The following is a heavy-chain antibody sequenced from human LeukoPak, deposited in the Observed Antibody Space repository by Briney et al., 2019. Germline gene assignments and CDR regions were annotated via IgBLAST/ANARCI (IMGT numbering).Heavy chain of an antibody. CDR1: GGSFSGYF. CDR2: ITHTGSA. J-gene: IGHJ4*02. CDR3: ARAQGFNSEAPHFDY. Sequence: SETLSLTCGVYGGSFSGYFWSWIRQTPGKGLEWIGEITHTGSANYNPSFKSRVTMSVDTSKKEFSLRLGPVTAADTAVYYCARAQGFNSEAPHFDYWGQGTLVTVSS. D-gene: IGHD4-23*01. V-gene: IGHV4-34*01.